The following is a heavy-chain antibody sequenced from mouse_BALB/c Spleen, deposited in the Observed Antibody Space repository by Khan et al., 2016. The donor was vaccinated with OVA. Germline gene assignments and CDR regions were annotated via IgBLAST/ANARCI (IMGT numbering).Heavy chain of an antibody. CDR3: ARPYYGSAWFAY. D-gene: IGHD1-1*01. CDR1: GFSLTNYG. V-gene: IGHV2-9*02. Sequence: QVQLKESGPGLVAPSQSLSIFCTVSGFSLTNYGVHWVRQPPGKGLEWLGVMWAGGSTNYNSALMSRLSICIDNSKCQVSLKMNSLQTDDTAMYDCARPYYGSAWFAYWGQGTLVTVSA. CDR2: MWAGGST. J-gene: IGHJ3*01.